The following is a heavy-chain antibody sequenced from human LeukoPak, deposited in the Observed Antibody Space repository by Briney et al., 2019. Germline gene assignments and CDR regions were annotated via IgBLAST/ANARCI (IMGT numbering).Heavy chain of an antibody. CDR3: ARLPYSYGSLGDY. V-gene: IGHV3-48*03. J-gene: IGHJ4*02. CDR2: ISSSGSTI. Sequence: PGGSLRLSCAASGFTFSSYEMNWVRQAPGKGLEWVSYISSSGSTIYYADSVKGRFTISRDNDKNALYLQMNSLRAEDTAVYYCARLPYSYGSLGDYWGQGTLVTVSS. CDR1: GFTFSSYE. D-gene: IGHD5-18*01.